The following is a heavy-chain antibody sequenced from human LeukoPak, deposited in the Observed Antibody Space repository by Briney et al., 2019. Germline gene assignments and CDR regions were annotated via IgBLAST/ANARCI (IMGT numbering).Heavy chain of an antibody. CDR1: GFTFSSYA. D-gene: IGHD5-12*01. V-gene: IGHV3-23*01. J-gene: IGHJ4*02. CDR3: ARVRVATITSRSFDY. Sequence: GGSLRLSCAASGFTFSSYAMSWVRQAPGKGLEWVSAISGSGGSTYYADSVKGRFTISRDNSKNTLYLQMNSLRAEDTAVYYCARVRVATITSRSFDYWGQGTLVTVSS. CDR2: ISGSGGST.